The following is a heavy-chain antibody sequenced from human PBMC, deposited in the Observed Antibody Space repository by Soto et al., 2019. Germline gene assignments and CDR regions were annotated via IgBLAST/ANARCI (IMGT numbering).Heavy chain of an antibody. CDR1: GGTFSSYA. CDR2: IIPIFGTA. D-gene: IGHD6-19*01. J-gene: IGHJ4*02. V-gene: IGHV1-69*13. CDR3: ARESIPGYSSGWYHYFDY. Sequence: VKVSCKASGGTFSSYAISWVRQAPGQGLEWMGGIIPIFGTANYAQKFQGRVTITADESTSTAYMELSSLRSEDTAVYYCARESIPGYSSGWYHYFDYWGQGPLVTVSS.